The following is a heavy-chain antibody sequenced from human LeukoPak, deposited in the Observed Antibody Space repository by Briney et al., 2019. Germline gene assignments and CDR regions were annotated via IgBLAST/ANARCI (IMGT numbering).Heavy chain of an antibody. Sequence: SETLSLTCTVSGGSISSYYWSWIRQPPGKGLEWIGYIYYSGSTNYNPSLKSRVTISVDTSKNQFSLKLSSVTAADTAVYYCVLQQPLGRDYWGQGTLVTVSS. CDR1: GGSISSYY. J-gene: IGHJ4*02. V-gene: IGHV4-59*01. CDR2: IYYSGST. D-gene: IGHD6-13*01. CDR3: VLQQPLGRDY.